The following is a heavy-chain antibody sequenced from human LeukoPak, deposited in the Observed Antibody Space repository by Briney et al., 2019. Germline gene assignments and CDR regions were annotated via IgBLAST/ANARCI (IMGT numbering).Heavy chain of an antibody. Sequence: SETLSLTCTGSGVSISSYYWSWIRQPPGKGLEWIGYIYYSGSTNYNPSLKSRVSISVDTSKNQFSLKLSSVTAADTAFYYCARAHAGFPYYWGQGTLVTVSS. CDR2: IYYSGST. J-gene: IGHJ4*02. V-gene: IGHV4-59*01. CDR1: GVSISSYY. CDR3: ARAHAGFPYY.